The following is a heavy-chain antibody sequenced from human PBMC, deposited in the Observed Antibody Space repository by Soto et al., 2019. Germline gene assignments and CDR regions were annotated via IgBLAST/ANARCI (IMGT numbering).Heavy chain of an antibody. J-gene: IGHJ4*02. Sequence: EVQLVESGGGLVKPGGSLRLSCAASGFTFSSYSMNWVRQAPGKGLEWVSSISSSSSYIYYADSVKGRFTISRDNAKNSLYLQMNSLKAEDTAVYYCARTLYYYDSSGYRWGQGTLVTVSS. D-gene: IGHD3-22*01. CDR2: ISSSSSYI. CDR3: ARTLYYYDSSGYR. CDR1: GFTFSSYS. V-gene: IGHV3-21*01.